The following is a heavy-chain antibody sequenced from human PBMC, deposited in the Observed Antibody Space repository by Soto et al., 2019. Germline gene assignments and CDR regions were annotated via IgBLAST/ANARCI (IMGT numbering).Heavy chain of an antibody. CDR1: GFTFSSYG. CDR2: ISYDGSNK. CDR3: AKDLITMIVVPYYYYYGMDV. J-gene: IGHJ6*02. Sequence: VQLVESGGGLVQPGGSLRLSCAASGFTFSSYGMHWVRQAPGKGLEWVAVISYDGSNKYYADSVKGRFTISRDNSKNTLYLQMNSLRAEDTAVYYCAKDLITMIVVPYYYYYGMDVWGQGTTVTVSS. V-gene: IGHV3-30*18. D-gene: IGHD3-22*01.